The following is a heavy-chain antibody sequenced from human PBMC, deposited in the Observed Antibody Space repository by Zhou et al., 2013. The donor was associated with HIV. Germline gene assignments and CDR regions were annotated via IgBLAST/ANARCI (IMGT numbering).Heavy chain of an antibody. D-gene: IGHD4-17*01. J-gene: IGHJ4*02. Sequence: QVQLVQSGAEVKKPGSSVKVSCKASGGTFSTYAISWVRQAPGQGLEWMGGIIPFFGTPNYAQKFQGRVAITAAESTSTAYMELSSLRSEDTAVYYCARDPDDYGDPGVDYWGQGTLVTVSS. CDR3: ARDPDDYGDPGVDY. V-gene: IGHV1-69*12. CDR2: IIPFFGTP. CDR1: GGTFSTYA.